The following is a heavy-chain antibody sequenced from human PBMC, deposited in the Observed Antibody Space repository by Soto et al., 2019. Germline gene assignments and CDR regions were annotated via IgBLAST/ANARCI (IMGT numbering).Heavy chain of an antibody. CDR1: GFSLSTSGVG. CDR3: AHRRGSGWYTRIMYGMDV. D-gene: IGHD6-19*01. J-gene: IGHJ6*02. CDR2: IYWDDDK. Sequence: QITLKESGPTLVKPTQTLTLTCTFSGFSLSTSGVGVGWIRQPQGKALEWLALIYWDDDKRYSPSLKSRLTIIKDTSKKQVVLTVTIMDPVVTATYYCAHRRGSGWYTRIMYGMDVWGQGTTVPVSS. V-gene: IGHV2-5*02.